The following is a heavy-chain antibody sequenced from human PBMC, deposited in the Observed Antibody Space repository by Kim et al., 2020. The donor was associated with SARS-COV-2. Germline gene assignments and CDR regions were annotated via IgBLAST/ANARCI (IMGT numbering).Heavy chain of an antibody. CDR2: ISSSSSYI. Sequence: GGSLRLSCAASGFTFSSYSMNWVRQAPGKGLEWVSSISSSSSYIYYADSVKGRFTISRDNAKNSLYLQMNSLRAEDTAVYYCARETGAELLEVYYYYGMDVWGQGTTVTVSS. CDR1: GFTFSSYS. CDR3: ARETGAELLEVYYYYGMDV. J-gene: IGHJ6*02. D-gene: IGHD2-15*01. V-gene: IGHV3-21*01.